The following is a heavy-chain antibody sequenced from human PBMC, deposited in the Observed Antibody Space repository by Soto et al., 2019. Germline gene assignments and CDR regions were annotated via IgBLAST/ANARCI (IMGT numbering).Heavy chain of an antibody. CDR3: ARRYGKNAFDI. J-gene: IGHJ3*02. CDR1: GYTFTNYD. Sequence: ASVKVSCKASGYTFTNYDINWVRQATGQGLEWMGWMNSDSGNTGYAQKFQGRVTMTRNTSIRTAYMELSSLRSEDTAVYYCARRYGKNAFDIWGQGTMVTVSS. CDR2: MNSDSGNT. D-gene: IGHD5-18*01. V-gene: IGHV1-8*01.